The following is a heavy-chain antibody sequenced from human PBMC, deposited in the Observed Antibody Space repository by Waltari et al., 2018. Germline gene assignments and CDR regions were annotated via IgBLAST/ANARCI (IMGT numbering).Heavy chain of an antibody. CDR1: GGSISSYY. D-gene: IGHD2-15*01. CDR3: AREGGPYGGNPRPLDY. V-gene: IGHV4-4*07. CDR2: IYTSGST. Sequence: QVQLQESGPGLVKPSETLSLTCTVSGGSISSYYWSWIRQPAGKGLEWLGRIYTSGSTNYNPSLKSRVTMSVDTSKNQFSLKLSSVTAADTAVYYCAREGGPYGGNPRPLDYWGQGTLVTVSS. J-gene: IGHJ4*02.